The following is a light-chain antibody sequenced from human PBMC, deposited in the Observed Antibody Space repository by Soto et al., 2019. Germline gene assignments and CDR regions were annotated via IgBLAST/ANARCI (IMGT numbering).Light chain of an antibody. CDR2: RAS. J-gene: IGKJ5*01. CDR3: HQYDNWPKT. Sequence: EIVMTQSPAPLAGSPGATVTLHCRASQSLSGNLAWYQQKPGQAPRLLIFRASTRATGVPARFSGSGSGTEFTLTISSLQSEEFAVYYCHQYDNWPKTVGQGTRLEIK. CDR1: QSLSGN. V-gene: IGKV3-15*01.